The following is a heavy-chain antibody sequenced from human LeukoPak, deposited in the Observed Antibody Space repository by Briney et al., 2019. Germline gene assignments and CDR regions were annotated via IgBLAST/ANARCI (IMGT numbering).Heavy chain of an antibody. CDR1: GFTFSSYW. J-gene: IGHJ6*02. CDR3: ARDGYDYVWGSYRLSRAHYGMDV. CDR2: IKQDGSEK. Sequence: GGSLRLSCAASGFTFSSYWMSWVRQAPGKGLEWVANIKQDGSEKYYVDSVKGRFTISRDNAKNSLYLQMNSLRAEDTAVYYCARDGYDYVWGSYRLSRAHYGMDVWGQRTTVTVSS. V-gene: IGHV3-7*03. D-gene: IGHD3-16*02.